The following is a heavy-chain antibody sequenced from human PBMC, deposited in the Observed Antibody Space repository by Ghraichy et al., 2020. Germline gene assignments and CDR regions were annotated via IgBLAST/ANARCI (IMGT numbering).Heavy chain of an antibody. D-gene: IGHD2-15*01. Sequence: GESLNISCQVSGYSFTSFWIGWVRQMPGKGLEWMGIIYPGDSDTRYSPSFQGQVTFSADKSITTTYLQLSSLKASGTAIYYCSRHLRGGRNYYYEGMDVWSQETTLTVSS. CDR2: IYPGDSDT. CDR1: GYSFTSFW. CDR3: SRHLRGGRNYYYEGMDV. V-gene: IGHV5-51*01. J-gene: IGHJ6*02.